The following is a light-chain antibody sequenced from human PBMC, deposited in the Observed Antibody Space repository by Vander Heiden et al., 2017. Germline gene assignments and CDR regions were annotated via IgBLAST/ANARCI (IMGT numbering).Light chain of an antibody. Sequence: IVLTQSPGTLSLSRGARATLSCRASQSVSNNYLAWYQKKPGQAPRLLIYESSTRATDIPDRFSGSGSETDFTLTISTLEPDDFGVYYCQQYAKSIGSFGQGTKLEI. V-gene: IGKV3-20*01. CDR1: QSVSNNY. J-gene: IGKJ2*03. CDR2: ESS. CDR3: QQYAKSIGS.